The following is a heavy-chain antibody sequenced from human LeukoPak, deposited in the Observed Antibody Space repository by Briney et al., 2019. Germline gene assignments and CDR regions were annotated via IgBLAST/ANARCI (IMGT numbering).Heavy chain of an antibody. J-gene: IGHJ5*02. CDR1: GGSMSSNY. Sequence: SETLSLTCTVSGGSMSSNYWSWIRQPAGKGLEWIGRIYTSGSTNYNPSLKSRVTISVDTSKKQLSLQLSSVTAADTAVYYCARTNIGPAGSWFDPWGQGTLVTVSS. D-gene: IGHD6-13*01. CDR3: ARTNIGPAGSWFDP. V-gene: IGHV4-4*07. CDR2: IYTSGST.